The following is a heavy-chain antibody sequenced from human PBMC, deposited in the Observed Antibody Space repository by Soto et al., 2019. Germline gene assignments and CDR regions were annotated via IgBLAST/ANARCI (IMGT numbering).Heavy chain of an antibody. Sequence: DVQLVESGGGIVQPGGSLRLSCAASGFTVTSYWMHWVRQAPGKGLVWVSRTSPAGSSTYYADFVRGRFTISKDTAKNTLYLQINSLGAEDTAVYYCARGNTGYGSFDYWGQGTLVTVSS. CDR2: TSPAGSST. CDR3: ARGNTGYGSFDY. CDR1: GFTVTSYW. D-gene: IGHD5-12*01. J-gene: IGHJ4*02. V-gene: IGHV3-74*01.